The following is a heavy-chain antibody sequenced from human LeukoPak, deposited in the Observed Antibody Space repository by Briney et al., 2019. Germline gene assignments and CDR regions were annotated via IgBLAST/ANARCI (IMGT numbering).Heavy chain of an antibody. CDR2: ISNDSVDK. D-gene: IGHD3-3*01. J-gene: IGHJ3*02. CDR1: GFVFSDYY. Sequence: GGSLRLSCVGSGFVFSDYYMSWIRQAPGKGLEWVSYISNDSVDKYYVDSVRGRFTISRDNAKKSMYLQMSGLRVEDTAVYYCARRDWVSGAVRAFDIWGQGTMVTVSS. V-gene: IGHV3-11*04. CDR3: ARRDWVSGAVRAFDI.